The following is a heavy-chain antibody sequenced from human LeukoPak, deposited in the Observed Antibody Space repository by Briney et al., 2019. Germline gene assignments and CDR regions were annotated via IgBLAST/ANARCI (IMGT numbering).Heavy chain of an antibody. V-gene: IGHV4-59*01. CDR3: ARDALPHSGSYQTNNWFDP. D-gene: IGHD1-26*01. Sequence: SETLSLTCTVSGGSISSYYWSWIRQPPGKGLEWLGYIHYSGTTDYNPSLKSRVTISIDTSKNQFSLELSSVTTADTAVYYCARDALPHSGSYQTNNWFDPWGQGTLVTVSS. J-gene: IGHJ5*02. CDR2: IHYSGTT. CDR1: GGSISSYY.